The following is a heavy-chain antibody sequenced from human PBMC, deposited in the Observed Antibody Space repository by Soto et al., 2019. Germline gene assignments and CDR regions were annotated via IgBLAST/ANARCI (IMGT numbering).Heavy chain of an antibody. CDR2: ISSTGSFI. D-gene: IGHD6-13*01. V-gene: IGHV3-21*06. CDR1: GFTFRSHA. Sequence: VGSLRLSCATSGFTFRSHAMHWVRQTRGKGPEWVASISSTGSFIEYADSLKGRVTISRDNDKNSVYLQMVSLRAADSGVFYCARFPNTSSRWGPGTLVPVSS. J-gene: IGHJ4*02. CDR3: ARFPNTSSR.